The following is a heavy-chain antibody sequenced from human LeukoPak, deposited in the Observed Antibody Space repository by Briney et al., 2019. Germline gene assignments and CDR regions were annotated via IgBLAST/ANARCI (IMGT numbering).Heavy chain of an antibody. J-gene: IGHJ4*02. CDR1: GYTFTSYG. CDR2: ISAYNGNT. Sequence: ASVKVSCKASGYTFTSYGISWVRQAPGQGLEWMGWISAYNGNTNYAQKLQGRVTMTTDTATSTAYMELRSLRSDDTAVYYCARALVAAAGMSFGYWGQGTPVTVSS. CDR3: ARALVAAAGMSFGY. D-gene: IGHD6-13*01. V-gene: IGHV1-18*01.